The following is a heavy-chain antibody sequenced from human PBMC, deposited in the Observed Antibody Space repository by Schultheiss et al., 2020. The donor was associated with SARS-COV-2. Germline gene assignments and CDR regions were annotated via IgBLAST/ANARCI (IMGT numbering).Heavy chain of an antibody. J-gene: IGHJ3*02. V-gene: IGHV4-61*08. CDR2: IYYSGST. CDR3: ARGYYYDSSGYEPDAFDI. D-gene: IGHD3-22*01. CDR1: GGSISSGGYY. Sequence: SETLSLTCTVSGGSISSGGYYWSWIRQHPGKGLEWIGYIYYSGSTNYNPSLQSRVSISVDTSKNQFSLKLSSVTAADTAVYYCARGYYYDSSGYEPDAFDIWGQGTMVTVSS.